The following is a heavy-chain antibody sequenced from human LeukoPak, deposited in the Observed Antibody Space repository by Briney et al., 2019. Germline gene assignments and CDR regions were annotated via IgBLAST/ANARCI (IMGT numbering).Heavy chain of an antibody. CDR3: ARTLTTVTTGYFDY. CDR1: GVSVSSGGYY. V-gene: IGHV4-30-2*01. Sequence: SETLSLTCTVSGVSVSSGGYYWSWIRQPPGKGLEWIGSFFHSGSTYYNPSLKSRVTTSVDRSKNQFSLKLSSVTAADTAVYYCARTLTTVTTGYFDYWGQGTLVTVSS. D-gene: IGHD4-17*01. J-gene: IGHJ4*02. CDR2: FFHSGST.